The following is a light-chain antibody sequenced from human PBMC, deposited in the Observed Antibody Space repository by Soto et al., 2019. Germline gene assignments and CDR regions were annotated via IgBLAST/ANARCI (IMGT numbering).Light chain of an antibody. CDR3: CSYAGSYTYV. V-gene: IGLV2-11*01. CDR2: DVS. Sequence: QSVLTQPRSVSGSPGQSVTISCTGTSSDVGSYDYVSWYQQHPGKAPKLMIYDVSKRPSGVPDRFSGSKSGNTASLTISGLQAEDETDYYCCSYAGSYTYVFGTRTKVTVL. J-gene: IGLJ1*01. CDR1: SSDVGSYDY.